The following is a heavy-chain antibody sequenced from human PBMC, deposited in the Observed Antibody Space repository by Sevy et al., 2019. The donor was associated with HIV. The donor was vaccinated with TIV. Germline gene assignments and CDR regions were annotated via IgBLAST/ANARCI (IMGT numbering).Heavy chain of an antibody. CDR2: IKQDGSEK. V-gene: IGHV3-7*01. Sequence: GGSLRLSCAASGFTFSSYWMSWVRQAPGKGLEWVANIKQDGSEKYYVDSVKGRFTISRDNAKNSLYLQMNSLRADDTAVYYCARDFGYSSSTGDYWGQGTLVTVSS. CDR3: ARDFGYSSSTGDY. CDR1: GFTFSSYW. D-gene: IGHD6-6*01. J-gene: IGHJ4*02.